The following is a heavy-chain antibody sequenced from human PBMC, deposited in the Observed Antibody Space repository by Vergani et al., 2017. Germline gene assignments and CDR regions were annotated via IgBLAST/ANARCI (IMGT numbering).Heavy chain of an antibody. D-gene: IGHD6-19*01. Sequence: EVQLVESVGGLVQPGGSLRLSCAASGFTFSSYAMTWVRQAPGKGLEWVSAISGSGGSTYYADSVKGRFTISRDNSKNTLYLQMNSLRAKDTAVYYCAKDEGPDSSGWYSGYGYWGQGTLVTVSS. V-gene: IGHV3-23*04. J-gene: IGHJ4*02. CDR1: GFTFSSYA. CDR3: AKDEGPDSSGWYSGYGY. CDR2: ISGSGGST.